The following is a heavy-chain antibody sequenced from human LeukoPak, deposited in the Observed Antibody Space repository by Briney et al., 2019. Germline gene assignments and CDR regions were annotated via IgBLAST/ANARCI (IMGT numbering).Heavy chain of an antibody. CDR3: AGVVMEQWLGGWFDP. J-gene: IGHJ5*02. Sequence: SETLSLTCAVSGGSISSSYWWSWVRQPPGKGLEWIGEISYSGSTNYNPSLKSRVTISVDKSKNQFSLNLSSVTAADTAVYYCAGVVMEQWLGGWFDPWGQGTLVTVSS. CDR1: GGSISSSYW. D-gene: IGHD6-19*01. V-gene: IGHV4-4*02. CDR2: ISYSGST.